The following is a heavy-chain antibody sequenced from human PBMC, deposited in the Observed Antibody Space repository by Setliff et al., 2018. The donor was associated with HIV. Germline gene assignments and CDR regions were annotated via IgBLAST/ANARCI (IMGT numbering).Heavy chain of an antibody. CDR2: ISYSGGS. J-gene: IGHJ5*02. D-gene: IGHD6-13*01. Sequence: PSETLSLTCTVSGDSISSDAYYWSWIRQHPEKGLEWVGYISYSGGSYYNPSLKSRISISMDTSKNQFSLKLKSVTAADTAVYYCARDIQAAGTGWFDPWGQGTLVT. V-gene: IGHV4-31*03. CDR1: GDSISSDAYY. CDR3: ARDIQAAGTGWFDP.